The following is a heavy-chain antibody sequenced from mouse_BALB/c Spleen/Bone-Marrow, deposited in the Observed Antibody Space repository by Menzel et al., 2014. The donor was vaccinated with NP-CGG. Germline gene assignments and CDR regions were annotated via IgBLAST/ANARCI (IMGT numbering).Heavy chain of an antibody. J-gene: IGHJ2*01. CDR3: ARMWDYRYDGAFDY. V-gene: IGHV1-80*01. Sequence: VQLQQSGAELVRPGSSVKISCKASGYAFSSYWMNWVKQRPGQGLEWIGQIYPGDGDTNYNGKFKGKATLTADKSSSTVYMQLSSLTSEDSAVYFCARMWDYRYDGAFDYWGQGTTLTVSS. CDR1: GYAFSSYW. D-gene: IGHD2-14*01. CDR2: IYPGDGDT.